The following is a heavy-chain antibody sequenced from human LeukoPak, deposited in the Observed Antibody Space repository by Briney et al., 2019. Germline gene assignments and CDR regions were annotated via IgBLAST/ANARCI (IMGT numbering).Heavy chain of an antibody. Sequence: SETLSLTCTVSGGSMRTYYWSWIRQPPGKGLEWIGYINYSGSTKYNPSLKSRLTILVDTSKNQFSLRLSSVTAADTAVYYCARGGLLLEAPTYWGQGTLVTVSS. CDR3: ARGGLLLEAPTY. V-gene: IGHV4-59*08. CDR1: GGSMRTYY. D-gene: IGHD3-22*01. J-gene: IGHJ4*02. CDR2: INYSGST.